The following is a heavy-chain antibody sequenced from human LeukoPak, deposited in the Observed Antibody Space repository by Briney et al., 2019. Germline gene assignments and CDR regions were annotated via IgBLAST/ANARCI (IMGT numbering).Heavy chain of an antibody. CDR3: ARVGATIAIRLDY. V-gene: IGHV1-2*02. CDR2: INPNSGGT. CDR1: GYTFTGYY. J-gene: IGHJ4*02. Sequence: ASVKVPCKASGYTFTGYYMHWVRQAPGQGLEWMGWINPNSGGTNYAQKFQGRVTMTRDTSISTAYMELSRLRSDDTAVYYCARVGATIAIRLDYWGQGTLVTVSS. D-gene: IGHD5-12*01.